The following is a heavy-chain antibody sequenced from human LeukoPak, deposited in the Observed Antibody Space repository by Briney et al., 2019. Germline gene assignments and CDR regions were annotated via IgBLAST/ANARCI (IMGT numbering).Heavy chain of an antibody. CDR1: GYTFTGYY. J-gene: IGHJ5*02. D-gene: IGHD3-10*01. V-gene: IGHV1-24*01. CDR3: ATGPPRITMVRGVISWFDP. Sequence: ASVKVSCKASGYTFTGYYMHWVRQAPGQGLEWMGGFDPEDGETIYAQKFQGRVTMTEDTSTDTAYMELSSLRSEDTAVYYCATGPPRITMVRGVISWFDPWGQGTLVTVSS. CDR2: FDPEDGET.